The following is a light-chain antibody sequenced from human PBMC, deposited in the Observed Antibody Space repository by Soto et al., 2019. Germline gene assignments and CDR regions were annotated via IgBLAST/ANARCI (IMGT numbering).Light chain of an antibody. J-gene: IGLJ2*01. CDR1: SSDVGGYNY. CDR3: SSYTSSTTLSVV. CDR2: GVT. Sequence: QPVLTQPASVSGSPGQSITISCTGTSSDVGGYNYVSWYQQHPGKAPKLMIYGVTNRPSGVSNRFSGSKSGNTASLTISGLQAEDEADYYCSSYTSSTTLSVVFGGGTKLTVL. V-gene: IGLV2-14*01.